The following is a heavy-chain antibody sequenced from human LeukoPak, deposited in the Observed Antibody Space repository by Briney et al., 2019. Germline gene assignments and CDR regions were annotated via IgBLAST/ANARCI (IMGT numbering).Heavy chain of an antibody. CDR3: AKVEPVIVVAYAFDI. J-gene: IGHJ3*02. CDR1: GFTFSSYW. CDR2: ISGSGGST. V-gene: IGHV3-23*01. D-gene: IGHD3-22*01. Sequence: GGSLRLSCVASGFTFSSYWMSWVRQTPGKGLEWVSAISGSGGSTYYADSVKGRFTISRDNSKNTLYLQMNSLRAEDTAVYYCAKVEPVIVVAYAFDIWGQGTMVTVSS.